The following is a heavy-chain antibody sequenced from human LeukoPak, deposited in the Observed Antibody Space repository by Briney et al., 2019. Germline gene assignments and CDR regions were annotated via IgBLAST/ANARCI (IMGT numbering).Heavy chain of an antibody. CDR2: INPSGGST. J-gene: IGHJ6*03. CDR1: GYTVTSYY. D-gene: IGHD6-6*01. Sequence: GASVKVSCKASGYTVTSYYMHWVRQAPGQGLEWMGIINPSGGSTSYAQKFQGRVTMTRDTSTSTVYMELSSLRSEDTAVYYCAREGSSSSSYYYYYMDVWGKGTTVTVSS. V-gene: IGHV1-46*01. CDR3: AREGSSSSSYYYYYMDV.